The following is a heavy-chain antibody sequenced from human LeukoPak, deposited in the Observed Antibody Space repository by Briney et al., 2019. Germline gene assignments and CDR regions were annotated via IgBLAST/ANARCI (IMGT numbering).Heavy chain of an antibody. D-gene: IGHD4-17*01. J-gene: IGHJ6*03. V-gene: IGHV3-21*01. Sequence: GGSLRLSCAASGFTSSSYSMNWVRQAPGKGLEWVSSISSNSSYIYYADSVKGRFTISRDNAKNSLYLQMNSLRAEDTAVYYCASYPPGGYGDYYYYYYMDVWGKGTTVTVSS. CDR2: ISSNSSYI. CDR1: GFTSSSYS. CDR3: ASYPPGGYGDYYYYYYMDV.